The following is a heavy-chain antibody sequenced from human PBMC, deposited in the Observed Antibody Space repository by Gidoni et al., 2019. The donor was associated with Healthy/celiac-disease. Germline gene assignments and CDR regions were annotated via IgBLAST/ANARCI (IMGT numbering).Heavy chain of an antibody. D-gene: IGHD2-2*02. CDR1: GFSLSNARMG. CDR3: AREDIVVVPAAINGYYYYYYGMDV. V-gene: IGHV2-26*01. CDR2: IFSNDEK. Sequence: QVTLKESGPVLVKPTETLTLTCTVSGFSLSNARMGVSWIRQPPGKALEWLAHIFSNDEKSYSTSLKSRLTISKDTSKSQVVLTMTNMDPVDTATYYCAREDIVVVPAAINGYYYYYYGMDVWGQGTTVTVSS. J-gene: IGHJ6*02.